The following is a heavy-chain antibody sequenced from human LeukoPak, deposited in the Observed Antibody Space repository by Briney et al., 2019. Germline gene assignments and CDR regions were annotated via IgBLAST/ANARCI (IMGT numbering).Heavy chain of an antibody. D-gene: IGHD6-13*01. Sequence: ASVKVSCKASGYTFTGYYMHWVRQAPGQGLEWMGWINPNSGDTNYAQKFQGRVTMARDTSISTACMELSRLRSDDTAVYYCARIAAAVDYWGQGTLVTVSS. CDR1: GYTFTGYY. V-gene: IGHV1-2*02. CDR2: INPNSGDT. J-gene: IGHJ4*02. CDR3: ARIAAAVDY.